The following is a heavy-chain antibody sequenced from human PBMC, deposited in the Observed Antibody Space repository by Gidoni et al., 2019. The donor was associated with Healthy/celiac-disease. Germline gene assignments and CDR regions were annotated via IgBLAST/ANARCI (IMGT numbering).Heavy chain of an antibody. J-gene: IGHJ4*02. Sequence: EVQLVQSGAEVKKPGESLRISCKGSGYSFTSYWIRWVRQMPGKGLAWMGRIDPSDSYTNYSPAFQGHVTISADKSISTAYLQWSSLKASDTAMYYCARHLTGYSSSWYDYWGQGTLVTVSS. CDR3: ARHLTGYSSSWYDY. D-gene: IGHD6-13*01. CDR2: IDPSDSYT. V-gene: IGHV5-10-1*01. CDR1: GYSFTSYW.